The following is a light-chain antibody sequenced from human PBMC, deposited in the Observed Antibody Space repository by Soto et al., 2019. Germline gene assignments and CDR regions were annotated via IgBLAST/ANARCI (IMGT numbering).Light chain of an antibody. J-gene: IGKJ4*01. CDR3: QQYGSSPLT. CDR1: QSVSSSY. CDR2: GAS. V-gene: IGKV3-20*01. Sequence: IVLTQSPGTLSLSPGERATLSCRASQSVSSSYLAWYQQKPDQAPSLLIYGASSRATGIPDRFSGSWSGTDFTLTISRLEPEDFAVYYCQQYGSSPLTFGGGTKVEIK.